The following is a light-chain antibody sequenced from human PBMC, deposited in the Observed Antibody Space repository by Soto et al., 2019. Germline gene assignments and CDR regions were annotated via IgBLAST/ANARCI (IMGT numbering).Light chain of an antibody. CDR2: EVS. V-gene: IGLV2-18*02. J-gene: IGLJ1*01. CDR1: SSDVGSYNR. CDR3: NSYTSSNTYV. Sequence: QSALTQPPSVSGSPGQSVTISCTGTSSDVGSYNRVSWYQQPPGTAPKPMIYEVSNRPSGVPDRFSGSKSGNTASLTISGLQPEDEADYYCNSYTSSNTYVFGTGTKVTVL.